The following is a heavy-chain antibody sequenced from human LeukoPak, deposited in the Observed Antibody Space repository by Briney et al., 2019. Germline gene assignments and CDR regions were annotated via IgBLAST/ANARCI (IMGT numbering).Heavy chain of an antibody. Sequence: PGGSLRLSCAASGLTVSSNYMSWVRPAPGKGLEWVSVIYSGGSTYYADSVKGRFTISRDNSKNTLYLQMNSLRAEDTAVYYCARGTWYSSGWTYFDYWGQGTLVTVSS. CDR1: GLTVSSNY. J-gene: IGHJ4*02. CDR2: IYSGGST. D-gene: IGHD6-19*01. V-gene: IGHV3-53*01. CDR3: ARGTWYSSGWTYFDY.